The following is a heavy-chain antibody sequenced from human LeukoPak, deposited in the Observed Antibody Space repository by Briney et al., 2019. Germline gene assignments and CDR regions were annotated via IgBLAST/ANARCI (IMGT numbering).Heavy chain of an antibody. D-gene: IGHD6-19*01. J-gene: IGHJ4*02. CDR2: IKQDGSEK. CDR3: ARGSGWYYY. V-gene: IGHV3-7*04. CDR1: GLTFSNHW. Sequence: GGSLRLSCAASGLTFSNHWMSWVRQAPGKGLEWVANIKQDGSEKYYVDSVKGRFTISRDNAKNSLYLQMNSLRAEDTAVYYCARGSGWYYYWGQGTLVTVSS.